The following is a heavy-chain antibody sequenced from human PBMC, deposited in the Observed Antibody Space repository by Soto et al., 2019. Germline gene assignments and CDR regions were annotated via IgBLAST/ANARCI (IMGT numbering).Heavy chain of an antibody. CDR2: IIPIFGTA. V-gene: IGHV1-69*06. Sequence: SSVKVSCKASGGTFSSYAISWVRQAPGQGLEWMGGIIPIFGTANYAQKFQGRVTITADKSTSTAYMELSSQRSEDTAAYYCATVVPAATHYYYGMDVWGQGTTVTVS. J-gene: IGHJ6*02. CDR3: ATVVPAATHYYYGMDV. CDR1: GGTFSSYA. D-gene: IGHD2-2*01.